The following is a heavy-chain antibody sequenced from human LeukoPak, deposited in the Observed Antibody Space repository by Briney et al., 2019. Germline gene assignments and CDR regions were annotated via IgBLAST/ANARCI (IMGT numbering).Heavy chain of an antibody. CDR2: IYYSGST. V-gene: IGHV4-59*01. D-gene: IGHD5-18*01. CDR3: ARGGYTANRFDY. J-gene: IGHJ4*02. Sequence: SETLSLTCTVSGGSISSYYWSWIRQPPGKGLEWIGYIYYSGSTNYSPSLKSRVTISVDTSKNQFSLKLSSVTAADTAVYYCARGGYTANRFDYWGQGTLVTVSS. CDR1: GGSISSYY.